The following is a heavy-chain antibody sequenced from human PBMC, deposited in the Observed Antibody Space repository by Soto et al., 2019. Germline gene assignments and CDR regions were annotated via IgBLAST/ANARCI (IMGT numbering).Heavy chain of an antibody. CDR2: IIPIFGTA. Sequence: SVKVSCKASGGTFSSYAISWVRQAPGQGLEWTGGIIPIFGTANYAQKFQGRVTITADESTSTAYMELSSLRSEDTAVYYCARDRXVVPAATTEYYYYGMDVWGQGTTVTVSS. D-gene: IGHD2-2*01. CDR1: GGTFSSYA. J-gene: IGHJ6*02. CDR3: ARDRXVVPAATTEYYYYGMDV. V-gene: IGHV1-69*13.